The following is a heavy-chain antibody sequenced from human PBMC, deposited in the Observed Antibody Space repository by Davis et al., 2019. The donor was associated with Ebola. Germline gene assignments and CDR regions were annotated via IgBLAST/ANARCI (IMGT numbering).Heavy chain of an antibody. D-gene: IGHD3-10*01. J-gene: IGHJ6*02. CDR1: GFAFRDYW. CDR3: ARSHYYNGQDL. Sequence: GESLKISCAASGFAFRDYWMHWIRKTHEGLLWVADTHPEGVTIRYADSVMGRFTISRDNVNSILYLQMNSLRPEDSAIYYCARSHYYNGQDLWGQGTRVTVSS. CDR2: THPEGVTI. V-gene: IGHV3-74*01.